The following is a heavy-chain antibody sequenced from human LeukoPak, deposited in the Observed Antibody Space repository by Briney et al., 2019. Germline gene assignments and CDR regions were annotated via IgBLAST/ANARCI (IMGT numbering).Heavy chain of an antibody. CDR1: GFTVSSNY. V-gene: IGHV3-53*01. D-gene: IGHD3-22*01. Sequence: GGSLRLSCAASGFTVSSNYMSWVRQAPGKGLEWVSVIYSGGSTYYADSVKGRFTISRDNSKNTLYLQMNSLRAEDTAVYYCAREVRYYYDSSGSPYYYYGMDVWGQGTTVTVSS. CDR2: IYSGGST. CDR3: AREVRYYYDSSGSPYYYYGMDV. J-gene: IGHJ6*02.